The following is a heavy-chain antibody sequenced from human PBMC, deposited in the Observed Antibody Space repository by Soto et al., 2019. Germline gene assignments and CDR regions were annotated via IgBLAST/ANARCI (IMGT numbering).Heavy chain of an antibody. V-gene: IGHV1-69*01. CDR3: RFWSGYLIPPDY. Sequence: QVQLVQAGAEVKKPGSSVKVSCKASGGTFSSYAISWVRQAPGQGLGWMGGVIPIFGTANYAQKFQGRVTITADEFTSTAYMELSSLRSEDTAVYYCRFWSGYLIPPDYWGQGTLVTVSS. CDR1: GGTFSSYA. D-gene: IGHD3-3*01. J-gene: IGHJ4*02. CDR2: VIPIFGTA.